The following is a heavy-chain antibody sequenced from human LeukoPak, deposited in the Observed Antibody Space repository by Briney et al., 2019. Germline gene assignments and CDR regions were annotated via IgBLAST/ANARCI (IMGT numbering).Heavy chain of an antibody. CDR3: ANHVVPAAMEGPLDY. CDR2: INSDGSIA. Sequence: GGSLRLSCAASGFTFSTYWMHWVRQVPGKGLVWVSRINSDGSIADYADAVKGRFTISRDNSKNTLYLQMNSLRAEDTAVYYCANHVVPAAMEGPLDYWGQGTLVTVSS. J-gene: IGHJ4*02. CDR1: GFTFSTYW. D-gene: IGHD2-2*01. V-gene: IGHV3-74*01.